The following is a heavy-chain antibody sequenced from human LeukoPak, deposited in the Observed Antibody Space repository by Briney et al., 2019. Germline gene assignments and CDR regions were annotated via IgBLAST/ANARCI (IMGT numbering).Heavy chain of an antibody. J-gene: IGHJ6*02. Sequence: SGTLSLTCTVSGGSISSSSYYWGWIRQPPGKGLEWIGSIYYSGSTYYNPSLKSRVTISVDTSKNQFSLKLSSVTAADTAVYYCLAAADAMDVWGQGTTVTVSS. CDR1: GGSISSSSYY. CDR2: IYYSGST. D-gene: IGHD6-13*01. V-gene: IGHV4-39*07. CDR3: LAAADAMDV.